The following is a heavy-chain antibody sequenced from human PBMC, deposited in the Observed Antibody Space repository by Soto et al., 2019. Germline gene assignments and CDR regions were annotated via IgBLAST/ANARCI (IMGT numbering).Heavy chain of an antibody. CDR3: AKWSGGELLIGYYYYYYMDV. Sequence: GGSLRLSCAASGFTFSSYAMSWVRQAPGKGLEWVSAISGSGGSTYYADSVKGRFTISRDHSKNTLYLEMNSLRAEDTAVSYCAKWSGGELLIGYYYYYYMDVWGKGTTVTVSS. CDR1: GFTFSSYA. V-gene: IGHV3-23*01. CDR2: ISGSGGST. D-gene: IGHD3-10*01. J-gene: IGHJ6*03.